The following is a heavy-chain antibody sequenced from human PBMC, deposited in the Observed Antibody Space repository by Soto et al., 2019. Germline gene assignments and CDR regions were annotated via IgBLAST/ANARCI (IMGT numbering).Heavy chain of an antibody. Sequence: ASVKVSCKASGYTFTSYGISWVRQAPGQGLEWMGWISAYNGNTKYSQKFQGRVTTTRDTSASTAYMELSSLRSEDTAVYYCASREVPYSSGWYNYFDYWGQGTLVTVSS. CDR1: GYTFTSYG. J-gene: IGHJ4*02. D-gene: IGHD6-19*01. CDR3: ASREVPYSSGWYNYFDY. V-gene: IGHV1-18*01. CDR2: ISAYNGNT.